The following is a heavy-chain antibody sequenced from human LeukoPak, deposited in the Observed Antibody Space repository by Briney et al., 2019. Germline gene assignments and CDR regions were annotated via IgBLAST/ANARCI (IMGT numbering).Heavy chain of an antibody. CDR1: GFTFTNAW. Sequence: PGGSLRLSCEASGFTFTNAWMNWVRQAPGKGLAWVGRIKSKGDGETTDYAAPVKGRFTMSRDDSKATLYLQMNHLEAEDTAVYYCTTDLGVTMIRGVIVSWGQGALVTVAS. D-gene: IGHD3-10*01. V-gene: IGHV3-15*01. CDR2: IKSKGDGETT. J-gene: IGHJ4*02. CDR3: TTDLGVTMIRGVIVS.